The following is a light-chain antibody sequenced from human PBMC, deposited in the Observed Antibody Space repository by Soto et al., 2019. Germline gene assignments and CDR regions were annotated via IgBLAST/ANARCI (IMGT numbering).Light chain of an antibody. CDR2: GAS. J-gene: IGKJ1*01. Sequence: VMTQSPATLSLSPGERATLSCRASHDINTNLAWYQQKPGQAPRLLIYGASTRATGIPARFSGSGSGTEFTLTISSLQSEDFAVYYCQQYSIWRTFGQGTKVDI. CDR1: HDINTN. CDR3: QQYSIWRT. V-gene: IGKV3-15*01.